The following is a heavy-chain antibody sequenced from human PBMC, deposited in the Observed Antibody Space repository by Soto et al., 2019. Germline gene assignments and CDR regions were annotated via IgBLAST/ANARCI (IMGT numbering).Heavy chain of an antibody. J-gene: IGHJ5*02. Sequence: AWETLSLTCTVSGGSISSGDYYWSWIRQPPGKGLEWIGYIYYSGSTYYNPSLKSRVTISVDTSKNQFSLKLSSVTAADTAVYYCARAFGETGYSYGSWGQGTLVTVSS. D-gene: IGHD5-18*01. V-gene: IGHV4-30-4*01. CDR2: IYYSGST. CDR1: GGSISSGDYY. CDR3: ARAFGETGYSYGS.